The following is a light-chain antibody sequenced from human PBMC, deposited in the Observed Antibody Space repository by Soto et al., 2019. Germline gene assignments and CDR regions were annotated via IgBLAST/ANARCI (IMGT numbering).Light chain of an antibody. Sequence: AIQLTQSPSSLSASVGARVIISCRASQGIGNALGWYQQKPGKPPKVLIYGASNLHSGVPPRFRGSGSGTDFTLAISSLQPEDSATYDCLQDINSPWTFGQGTKVDIK. J-gene: IGKJ1*01. V-gene: IGKV1-6*02. CDR1: QGIGNA. CDR3: LQDINSPWT. CDR2: GAS.